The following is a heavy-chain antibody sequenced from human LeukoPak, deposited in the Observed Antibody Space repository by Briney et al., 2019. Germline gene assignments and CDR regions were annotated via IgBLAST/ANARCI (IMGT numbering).Heavy chain of an antibody. CDR1: GFTFTSYG. CDR2: ISSSSSYI. CDR3: TRGAGAGWRFDS. D-gene: IGHD6-19*01. Sequence: GGSLRLSCAASGFTFTSYGMTWVRQAPGKGLEWVSSISSSSSYIYYSDSVKGRFTISRDNAKNSLYLQMNSLKADDTAVYYCTRGAGAGWRFDSWGQGTLVTVSS. V-gene: IGHV3-21*01. J-gene: IGHJ4*02.